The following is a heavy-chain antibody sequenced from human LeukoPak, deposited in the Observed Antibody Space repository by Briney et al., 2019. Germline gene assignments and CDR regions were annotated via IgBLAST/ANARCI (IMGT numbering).Heavy chain of an antibody. CDR3: ARDGGLSSYYYYMDV. J-gene: IGHJ6*03. CDR1: GGSFSGYY. D-gene: IGHD3-16*02. Sequence: SETLSLTCAVYGGSFSGYYWSWIRQPPGKGLEWIGEINHSGSTNYNPSLKSRVTISVDTSKNQFSLKLSSVTAADTAVYYCARDGGLSSYYYYMDVWGKGTTVTISS. CDR2: INHSGST. V-gene: IGHV4-34*01.